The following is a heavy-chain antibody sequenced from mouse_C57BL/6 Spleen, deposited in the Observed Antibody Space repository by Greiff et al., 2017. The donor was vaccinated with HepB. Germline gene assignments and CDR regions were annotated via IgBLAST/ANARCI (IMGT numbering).Heavy chain of an antibody. J-gene: IGHJ4*01. CDR2: IYPGGGYT. D-gene: IGHD6-1*01. Sequence: VKLMESGAELVRPGTSVKMSCKASGYTFTNYWIGWAKQRPGHGLEWIGDIYPGGGYTNYNEKFKGKATLTADKSSSTAYMQFSSLTSEDSAIYYCARRHSYNAMDYWGQGTSVTVSS. CDR3: ARRHSYNAMDY. CDR1: GYTFTNYW. V-gene: IGHV1-63*01.